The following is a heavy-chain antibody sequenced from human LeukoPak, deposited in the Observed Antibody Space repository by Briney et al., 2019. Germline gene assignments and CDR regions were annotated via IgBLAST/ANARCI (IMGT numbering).Heavy chain of an antibody. CDR1: GFTFSSYA. V-gene: IGHV3-23*01. CDR3: AKTVVVPAAILGGNWFDP. Sequence: GGSLRLSCAASGFTFSSYAMSWVRQAPGKGLEWVSAISGSGGGTYYADSVKGRFTISRDNSKNTLYLQMNSLRAEDTAVYYCAKTVVVPAAILGGNWFDPWGQGTLVTVSS. CDR2: ISGSGGGT. D-gene: IGHD2-2*02. J-gene: IGHJ5*02.